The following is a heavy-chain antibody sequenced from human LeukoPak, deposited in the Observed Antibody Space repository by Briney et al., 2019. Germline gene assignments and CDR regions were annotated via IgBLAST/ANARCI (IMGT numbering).Heavy chain of an antibody. CDR3: AIGRWLPNFDY. CDR2: INHSGST. J-gene: IGHJ4*02. V-gene: IGHV4-34*01. Sequence: SETLSLTCAVYGGSFSGYYWSWIRQPPGKGLEWIGEINHSGSTNYNPSLKSRVTISVDTSKNQFSLKLSSVTAADTAVYYCAIGRWLPNFDYWGQGTLVTVSS. D-gene: IGHD5-24*01. CDR1: GGSFSGYY.